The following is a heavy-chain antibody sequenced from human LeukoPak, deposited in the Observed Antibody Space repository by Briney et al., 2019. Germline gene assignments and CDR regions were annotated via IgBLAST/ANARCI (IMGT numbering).Heavy chain of an antibody. D-gene: IGHD6-19*01. CDR3: ARRVHSSGWQPTGAFDY. CDR2: IYYSGST. V-gene: IGHV4-59*08. CDR1: GDSISSYY. Sequence: SETLSLTCIVSGDSISSYYWSWIRQPPGKGLEWIGYIYYSGSTNYNPSLKSRVTISVDTSKNQFSLKLSSVTAADTAVYYCARRVHSSGWQPTGAFDYWGQGTLVTVSS. J-gene: IGHJ4*02.